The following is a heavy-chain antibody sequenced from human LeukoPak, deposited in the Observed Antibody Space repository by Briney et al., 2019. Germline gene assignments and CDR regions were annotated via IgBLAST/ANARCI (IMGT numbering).Heavy chain of an antibody. D-gene: IGHD3-22*01. CDR1: GFTFSSYA. Sequence: GGSLRLSCAASGFTFSSYATSWVRQAPGKWLEWVSTVSGSGGSTDYGDSVKGRFTISRDNSKNTLYLQMSSLRAEDTAVYYCAKGLPRDRDGAANFDYWGQGALFSVSS. J-gene: IGHJ4*02. CDR2: VSGSGGST. CDR3: AKGLPRDRDGAANFDY. V-gene: IGHV3-23*01.